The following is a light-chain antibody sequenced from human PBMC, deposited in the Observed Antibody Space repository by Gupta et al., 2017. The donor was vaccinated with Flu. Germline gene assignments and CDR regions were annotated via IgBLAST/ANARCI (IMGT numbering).Light chain of an antibody. J-gene: IGKJ4*01. Sequence: EFVLTQSPGTVSLSLGERATLFCRASQSVSSNYLGWYQQKSGQPPRLLIYGVSRRATGVPDRFSGSGSGTDVTLTVSRLEPEDVAVYFCLHSDTFGGGTRVEIK. CDR3: LHSDT. V-gene: IGKV3-20*01. CDR2: GVS. CDR1: QSVSSNY.